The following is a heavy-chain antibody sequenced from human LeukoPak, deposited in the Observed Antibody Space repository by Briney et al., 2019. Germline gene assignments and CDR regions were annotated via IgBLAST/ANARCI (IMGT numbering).Heavy chain of an antibody. V-gene: IGHV3-23*01. J-gene: IGHJ4*02. Sequence: QAGGSLRLSCAASGFTFTTYAMSWVRQAPGKGLEWVSAISGSGGSTYYADSVKGRFTISRDNSKNTLYLQMNSLRAEDTVVYYCAKGPYYYGSGSYYPHYYFDYWGQGTLVTVSS. CDR1: GFTFTTYA. D-gene: IGHD3-10*01. CDR3: AKGPYYYGSGSYYPHYYFDY. CDR2: ISGSGGST.